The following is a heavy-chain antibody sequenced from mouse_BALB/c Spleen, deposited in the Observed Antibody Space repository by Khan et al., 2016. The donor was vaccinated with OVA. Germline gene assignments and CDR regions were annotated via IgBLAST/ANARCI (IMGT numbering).Heavy chain of an antibody. CDR2: IDPSDSAT. CDR1: GYTFTSYW. CDR3: ARGGNSLFSH. J-gene: IGHJ3*01. Sequence: QVQLEQSGAELERPGASVKLSCKASGYTFTSYWMNWVKQRPGQGLEWIGRIDPSDSATHYNQIFKDKATLAVDKSSSTAYMQLSSMTSEDSAVLDCARGGNSLFSHCGQGSLLTVSA. V-gene: IGHV1-61*01. D-gene: IGHD2-1*01.